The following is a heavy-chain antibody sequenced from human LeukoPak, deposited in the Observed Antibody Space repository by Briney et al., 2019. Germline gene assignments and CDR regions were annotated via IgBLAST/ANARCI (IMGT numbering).Heavy chain of an antibody. V-gene: IGHV3-23*01. J-gene: IGHJ5*02. CDR3: AKENYDYVWGSYRSGPSWFDP. CDR2: ISGSGGST. D-gene: IGHD3-16*02. Sequence: GGSLRLSCAASGFTYSSYGMNWVRQAPGKGLEWVSAISGSGGSTYYADSVKGRFTISRDNSKNTLYLQMNSLRAEDTAVYYCAKENYDYVWGSYRSGPSWFDPWGQGTLVTVSS. CDR1: GFTYSSYG.